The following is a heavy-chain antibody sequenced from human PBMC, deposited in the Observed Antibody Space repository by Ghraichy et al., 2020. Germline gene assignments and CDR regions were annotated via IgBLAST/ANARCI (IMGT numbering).Heavy chain of an antibody. CDR1: GFIFSSYS. J-gene: IGHJ2*01. V-gene: IGHV3-48*02. CDR3: ARERLLGATTGWYFDL. D-gene: IGHD1-26*01. CDR2: IETGGTPT. Sequence: GGSLRLSCAASGFIFSSYSMSWVRQAPGKGLEWLSYIETGGTPTFYADSVKGRFTISRDSAKNSLYLQMDSLRDEYTAVYFCARERLLGATTGWYFDLWGRGTLVTVSS.